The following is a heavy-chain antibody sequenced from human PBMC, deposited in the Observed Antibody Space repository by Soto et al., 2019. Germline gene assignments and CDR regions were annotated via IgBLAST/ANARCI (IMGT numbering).Heavy chain of an antibody. D-gene: IGHD6-13*01. CDR3: ARGSSIWAYYFDF. V-gene: IGHV3-48*02. Sequence: EVHLVESGGGLVQPGGSLRLSCAASGFTFSSYSLNWVRQAPGKGLEWVSYITSSGTTVYYADSVRGRFTISRDNAKPSLYLQMNSLRDDDTAVYYCARGSSIWAYYFDFWGQGTLVTVSS. CDR1: GFTFSSYS. J-gene: IGHJ4*02. CDR2: ITSSGTTV.